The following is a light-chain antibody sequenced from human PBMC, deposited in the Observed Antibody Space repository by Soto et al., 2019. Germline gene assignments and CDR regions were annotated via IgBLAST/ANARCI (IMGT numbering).Light chain of an antibody. Sequence: EIVLTQSPGTLSLSPRERATLSCRASQSVSNNYLAWYQHRPGQAPRLLIYGASTRAPGIPDRFSGSGSGTDFTLTISRLEPEDFSVYYCQQYAASPLTFGQGTQV. V-gene: IGKV3-20*01. CDR1: QSVSNNY. CDR3: QQYAASPLT. CDR2: GAS. J-gene: IGKJ1*01.